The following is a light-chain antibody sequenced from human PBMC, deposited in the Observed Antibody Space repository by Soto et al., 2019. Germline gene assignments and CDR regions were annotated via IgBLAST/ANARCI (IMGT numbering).Light chain of an antibody. Sequence: QSVLTQPPSVSGAPGQRVTISCTGSSSNIGAGYDVHWYQQLPGTAPKLLIYGNSNRPSGVPDRFSGSKSGTSASLAITGLQADDDADYYCQSYDSSLSAVVFAGGTKLTVL. J-gene: IGLJ2*01. CDR1: SSNIGAGYD. V-gene: IGLV1-40*01. CDR3: QSYDSSLSAVV. CDR2: GNS.